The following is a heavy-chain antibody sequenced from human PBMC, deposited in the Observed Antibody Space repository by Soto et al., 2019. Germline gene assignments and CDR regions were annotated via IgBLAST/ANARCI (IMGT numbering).Heavy chain of an antibody. J-gene: IGHJ5*02. CDR1: GGSISSYY. Sequence: SETLSLTCTVSGGSISSYYWSWIRQPPGKGLEWIGYIYYSGSTNYNPSLKSRVTISVDTSKNQFSLKLSSVTAADTAVYYCARAGYCSSTSCYSVVLFDPWGQGTLVTVSS. CDR3: ARAGYCSSTSCYSVVLFDP. V-gene: IGHV4-59*01. CDR2: IYYSGST. D-gene: IGHD2-2*01.